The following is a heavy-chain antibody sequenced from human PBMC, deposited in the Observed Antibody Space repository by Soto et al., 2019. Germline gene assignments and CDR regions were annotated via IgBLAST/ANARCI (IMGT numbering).Heavy chain of an antibody. Sequence: SETLSLTCAVSGGSISSGGYSWSWIRQPPGKGLEWIGYIYHSGSTYYNPSLKSRVTISVDRSKIQFSLKLSSVTAADTSVYYCAAEGGLPRYYWAQGTLVPVSS. D-gene: IGHD5-12*01. J-gene: IGHJ4*01. CDR2: IYHSGST. V-gene: IGHV4-30-2*01. CDR1: GGSISSGGYS. CDR3: AAEGGLPRYY.